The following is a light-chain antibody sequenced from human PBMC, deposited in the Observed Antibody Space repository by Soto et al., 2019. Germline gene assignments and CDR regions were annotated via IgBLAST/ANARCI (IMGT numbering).Light chain of an antibody. Sequence: DIQMTQSPSTLSASVGDRVTITCRASQSISSWLAWYQQKPGKAPNLLIYKASSLESGVPSRFSGSGSGAGFTLTISSLQPDDFATYYCLQDHDDSWTFGQGTKVDI. CDR3: LQDHDDSWT. V-gene: IGKV1-5*03. J-gene: IGKJ1*01. CDR2: KAS. CDR1: QSISSW.